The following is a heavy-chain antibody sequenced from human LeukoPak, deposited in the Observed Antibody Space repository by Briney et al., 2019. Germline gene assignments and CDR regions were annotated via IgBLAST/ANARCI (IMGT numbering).Heavy chain of an antibody. CDR2: INHSGST. D-gene: IGHD4-23*01. CDR3: AKTARWQLPPYFDY. CDR1: GGSFSGYY. Sequence: SETLSLTCAVYGGSFSGYYWSWIRQPPGKGLEWIGEINHSGSTNYNPSLKSRVTISVDTSKNQFSLKLSSVTAADTAVCYCAKTARWQLPPYFDYWGQGTLVTVSS. V-gene: IGHV4-34*01. J-gene: IGHJ4*02.